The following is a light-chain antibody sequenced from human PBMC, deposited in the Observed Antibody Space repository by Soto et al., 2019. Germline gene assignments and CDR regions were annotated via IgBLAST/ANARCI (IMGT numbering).Light chain of an antibody. J-gene: IGKJ1*01. CDR2: DAS. Sequence: QLTQSPSTPTASVVDRHTFTCRASQSISSWLAWYQHKPGKAPKLLIYDASNLDSGVPSRFSGSGSGTEFSLTISNLQPDDCATYYCQQYENYWTFGQGTKV. CDR1: QSISSW. CDR3: QQYENYWT. V-gene: IGKV1-5*01.